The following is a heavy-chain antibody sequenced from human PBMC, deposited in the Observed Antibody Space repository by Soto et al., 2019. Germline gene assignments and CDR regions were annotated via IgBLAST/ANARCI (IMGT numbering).Heavy chain of an antibody. J-gene: IGHJ6*02. V-gene: IGHV3-23*01. CDR2: IIDSGAST. Sequence: GSLRLSCAASGFTFRSGAMGWVRQAPGKGLEWVSDIIDSGASTYYADSVKGRFTISRDNSKSTLYLQMNSLRAEDTALYYCAKGRSYYYYYGVDVWGQGTTVTVSS. CDR3: AKGRSYYYYYGVDV. CDR1: GFTFRSGA.